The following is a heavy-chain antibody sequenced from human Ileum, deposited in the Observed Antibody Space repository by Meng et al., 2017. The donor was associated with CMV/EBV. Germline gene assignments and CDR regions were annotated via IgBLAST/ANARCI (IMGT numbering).Heavy chain of an antibody. V-gene: IGHV3-30*04. D-gene: IGHD6-13*01. J-gene: IGHJ4*02. Sequence: HWVGQAPGKRLEWVSVISYDEDDKYYADSVKGRFTISRDNSKNTLYLQMNSLRVEDTAVYYCARGPPLARLKQQLVRVYPRKDKLFDYWGQGTLVTVSS. CDR3: ARGPPLARLKQQLVRVYPRKDKLFDY. CDR2: ISYDEDDK.